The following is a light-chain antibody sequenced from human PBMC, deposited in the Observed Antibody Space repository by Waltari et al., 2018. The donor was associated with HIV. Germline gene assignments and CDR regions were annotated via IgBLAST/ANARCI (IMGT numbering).Light chain of an antibody. J-gene: IGKJ3*01. CDR2: AAS. V-gene: IGKV1-39*01. CDR1: QSISVY. CDR3: QQSFSGLT. Sequence: DIQMTQSPPSLSASLGDRVIITCRASQSISVYLNWYQQKPGRAPKLLIYAASSLHTGVPPMFSASGSGTEFTLTINSLQPEDFATYYCQQSFSGLTFGPGTKVDV.